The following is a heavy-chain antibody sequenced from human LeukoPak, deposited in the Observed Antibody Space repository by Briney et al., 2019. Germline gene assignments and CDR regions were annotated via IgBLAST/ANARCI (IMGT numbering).Heavy chain of an antibody. CDR3: ASPGSGSYYYFDY. CDR2: IYYSGAT. Sequence: SETLSLTCTVSGGSISSSTYYWGWIRQPPGKGLEWIGSIYYSGATYYHPSLKSRVTISIDTSKNQFSLRLSSVTAADTAVYYCASPGSGSYYYFDYWGQGTLVTVSS. CDR1: GGSISSSTYY. J-gene: IGHJ4*02. V-gene: IGHV4-39*01. D-gene: IGHD1-26*01.